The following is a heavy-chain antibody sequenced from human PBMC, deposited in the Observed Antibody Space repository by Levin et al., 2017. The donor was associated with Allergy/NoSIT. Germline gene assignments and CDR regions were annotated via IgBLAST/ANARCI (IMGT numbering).Heavy chain of an antibody. Sequence: RASVKVSCKASEYTFTAYYIHWVRQAPGQGLEWMGWTNPLSGGTNYAQKFQGRVTMTRDTSISTAYMELSRLKSDDTAVYYCARDQIFTFPTAWYNWNDGGDHFDYWGQGTLVTVSS. D-gene: IGHD1-1*01. CDR2: TNPLSGGT. J-gene: IGHJ4*02. CDR1: EYTFTAYY. CDR3: ARDQIFTFPTAWYNWNDGGDHFDY. V-gene: IGHV1-2*02.